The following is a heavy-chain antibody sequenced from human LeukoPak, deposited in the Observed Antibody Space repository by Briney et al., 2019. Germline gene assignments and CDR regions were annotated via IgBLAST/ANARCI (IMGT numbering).Heavy chain of an antibody. CDR1: GGSITNYF. CDR2: IHSTGNR. CDR3: ARYYCRGISCYTWIDY. V-gene: IGHV4-4*07. J-gene: IGHJ4*02. D-gene: IGHD2-2*02. Sequence: SETLSLTCTVSGGSITNYFWTWIRQPAGKGLEWGGRIHSTGNRHYNPSLKSRGTMSVDTSKNHFSLNLSSVTAADTALYYCARYYCRGISCYTWIDYWGQGTLVTVSS.